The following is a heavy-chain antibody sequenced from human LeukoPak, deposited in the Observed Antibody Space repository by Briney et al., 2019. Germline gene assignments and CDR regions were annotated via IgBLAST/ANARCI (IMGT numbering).Heavy chain of an antibody. J-gene: IGHJ6*02. CDR2: ISYDGSNK. CDR3: AKEDYYDRNYYYGMDV. D-gene: IGHD3-22*01. Sequence: PGGSLRLSCAASGFTFSSYGMHWVRQAPGKGLEWVAVISYDGSNKYYADSVKGRFTISRDNSKNTLYLQMNSLRAEDTAVYYCAKEDYYDRNYYYGMDVWGQGTTVTVSS. V-gene: IGHV3-30*18. CDR1: GFTFSSYG.